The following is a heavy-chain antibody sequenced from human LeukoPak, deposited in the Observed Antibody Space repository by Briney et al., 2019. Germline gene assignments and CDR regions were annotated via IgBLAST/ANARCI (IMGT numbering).Heavy chain of an antibody. CDR3: AKGTSTMANRPADY. Sequence: GGSLRLSCAASGFTFSSFGMSWVRQAPGKGLEWVSGISNSADRTYYADHVRGRFTISRDNSKNTLLLQMNSLTVEDSAVYYCAKGTSTMANRPADYWGQGALVTVSS. CDR1: GFTFSSFG. V-gene: IGHV3-23*01. CDR2: ISNSADRT. D-gene: IGHD5/OR15-5a*01. J-gene: IGHJ4*02.